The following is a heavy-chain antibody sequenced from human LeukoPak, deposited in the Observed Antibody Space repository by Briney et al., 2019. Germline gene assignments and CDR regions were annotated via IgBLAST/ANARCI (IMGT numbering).Heavy chain of an antibody. D-gene: IGHD3-10*01. CDR3: AKGGSMYYYGSGTYYQA. CDR2: ISYDGSNK. Sequence: QPGRSLRLSCAASGFTFSNYGMHWVRQAPGKGLEWVTFISYDGSNKYYADSVKGRFTISRDNSKNTLYLQMNSLRAEDTALYYCAKGGSMYYYGSGTYYQAWGQGTLVTVSS. CDR1: GFTFSNYG. J-gene: IGHJ5*02. V-gene: IGHV3-30*18.